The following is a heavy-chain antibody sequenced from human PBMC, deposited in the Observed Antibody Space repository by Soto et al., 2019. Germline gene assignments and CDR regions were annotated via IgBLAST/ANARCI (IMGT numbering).Heavy chain of an antibody. J-gene: IGHJ5*02. CDR1: GGSISSGDYY. CDR2: IYYSGST. D-gene: IGHD4-4*01. Sequence: SETLSLTCTVSGGSISSGDYYWGWIRQPPGKGLEWIGYIYYSGSTYYNPSLKSRVTISVDTSKNQFSLKLSSVTAADTAVYYCARDGRTTVTFGWFDPWGQGTLVTVSS. V-gene: IGHV4-30-4*01. CDR3: ARDGRTTVTFGWFDP.